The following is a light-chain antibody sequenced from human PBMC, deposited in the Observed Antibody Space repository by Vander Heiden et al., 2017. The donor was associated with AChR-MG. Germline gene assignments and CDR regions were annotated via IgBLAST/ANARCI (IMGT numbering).Light chain of an antibody. CDR1: QNLLYSAPTSS. V-gene: IGKV2-29*02. Sequence: IVLTQTPLSLSVTLGQPASISCRSNQNLLYSAPTSSFNWFVKKPGQSPQPLIYEVSKRFSGVPERISGSGAETDFTLTISRVEPEDAGVYYCLQGVHLPPWTFGQGTKLEI. J-gene: IGKJ1*01. CDR2: EVS. CDR3: LQGVHLPPWT.